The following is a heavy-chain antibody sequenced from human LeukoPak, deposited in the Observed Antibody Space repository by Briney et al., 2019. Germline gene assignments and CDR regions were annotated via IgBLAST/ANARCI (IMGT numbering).Heavy chain of an antibody. CDR1: GFTFSSYN. J-gene: IGHJ4*02. CDR3: ARSKVAGTSDY. V-gene: IGHV3-21*01. CDR2: ISTSSSYI. Sequence: PGGSLRLSCAASGFTFSSYNMNWVRQAPGKGLEWVSTISTSSSYIYYADSVKGRFTISRDNGKNSLYLQVSSLRAEDTAVYYCARSKVAGTSDYWGQGTLVAVSS. D-gene: IGHD6-19*01.